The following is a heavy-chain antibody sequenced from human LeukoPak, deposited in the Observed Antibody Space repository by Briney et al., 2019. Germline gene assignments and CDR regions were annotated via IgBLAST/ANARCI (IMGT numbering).Heavy chain of an antibody. CDR3: ASGRKKYKLDY. D-gene: IGHD1-14*01. CDR1: GGTFSSYA. J-gene: IGHJ4*02. CDR2: IIPIFGTA. Sequence: ALVKVSCKASGGTFSSYAISWVRQAPGQGLEWMGGIIPIFGTANYAQKFQGRVTITTDESTSTAYMELSSLRSEDTAVYYCASGRKKYKLDYWGQGTLVTVSS. V-gene: IGHV1-69*05.